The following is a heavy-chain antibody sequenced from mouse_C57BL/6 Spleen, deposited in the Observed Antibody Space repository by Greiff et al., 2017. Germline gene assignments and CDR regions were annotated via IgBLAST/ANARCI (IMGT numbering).Heavy chain of an antibody. Sequence: QVQLQQPGTELVKPGASVKLSCKASGYTFTSYWMHWVKQRPGQGLEWIGNINPSNGGTNYNEKFKSKATLTVDKSSSTAYMQLSSLTSADSAVXYCARSDYYGSSYGYYAMDYWGQGTSVTVSS. V-gene: IGHV1-53*01. J-gene: IGHJ4*01. CDR1: GYTFTSYW. CDR3: ARSDYYGSSYGYYAMDY. D-gene: IGHD1-1*01. CDR2: INPSNGGT.